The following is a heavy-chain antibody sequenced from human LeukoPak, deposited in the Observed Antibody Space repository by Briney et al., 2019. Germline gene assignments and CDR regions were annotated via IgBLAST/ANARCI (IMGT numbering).Heavy chain of an antibody. J-gene: IGHJ4*02. CDR1: GFTFSSYA. CDR2: ISGSGGST. V-gene: IGHV3-23*01. Sequence: GGSLRLSCAASGFTFSSYAMSWVRQAPGKGLEWVSAISGSGGSTYYADSVKGRFTISRDNSKNTLYLQMNSLRVEDTAVYYCAKGGDKRTGTYFDYWGQGTLVTVSS. D-gene: IGHD1-7*01. CDR3: AKGGDKRTGTYFDY.